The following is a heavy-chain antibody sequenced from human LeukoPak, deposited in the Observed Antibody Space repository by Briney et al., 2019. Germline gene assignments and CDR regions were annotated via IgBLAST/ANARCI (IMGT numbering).Heavy chain of an antibody. V-gene: IGHV4-59*01. Sequence: SETLSLTCTVSGGSISSYYWSWIRQPPGKGLEWIGYIYYSGSTNYNPSLKSRITISVDTSKNQFSLKLSSVTAADTAVYYCARYSSRDWFDPWGQGTLVTVSS. CDR2: IYYSGST. D-gene: IGHD6-13*01. CDR3: ARYSSRDWFDP. CDR1: GGSISSYY. J-gene: IGHJ5*02.